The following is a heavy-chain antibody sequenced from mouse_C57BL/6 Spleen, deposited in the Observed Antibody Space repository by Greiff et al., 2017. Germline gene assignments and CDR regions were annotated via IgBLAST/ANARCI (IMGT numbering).Heavy chain of an antibody. CDR1: GYTFTDYE. J-gene: IGHJ2*01. CDR2: IDPETGGT. Sequence: QVQLKESGAELVRPGASVTLSCKASGYTFTDYEMHWVKQTPVHGLEWIGAIDPETGGTAYNQKFKGKAILTADKSSSTAYMELRSLTSEDSAVYYCTRERKSNPYFDYWGQGTTLTVSS. V-gene: IGHV1-15*01. D-gene: IGHD2-5*01. CDR3: TRERKSNPYFDY.